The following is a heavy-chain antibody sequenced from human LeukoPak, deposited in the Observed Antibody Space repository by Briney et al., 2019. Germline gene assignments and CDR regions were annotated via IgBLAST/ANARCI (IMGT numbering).Heavy chain of an antibody. D-gene: IGHD2-15*01. CDR3: AREWWFLDY. V-gene: IGHV3-7*05. Sequence: PGGSLRLSCAASGFTFTTYSMTWVRQAPGRGLEWVARIKGDGSDIHYVDSVKGRFTISRDNARNSLYLQMNSLRAEDKAVYYCAREWWFLDYWGQGTLVTVSS. CDR1: GFTFTTYS. CDR2: IKGDGSDI. J-gene: IGHJ4*02.